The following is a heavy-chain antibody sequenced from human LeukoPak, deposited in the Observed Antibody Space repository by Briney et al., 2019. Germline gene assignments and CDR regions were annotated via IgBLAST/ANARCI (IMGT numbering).Heavy chain of an antibody. CDR3: AKDRDIVVVVAAGVDY. D-gene: IGHD2-15*01. CDR2: ISSSGSTI. V-gene: IGHV3-11*01. CDR1: GFTFSDYY. J-gene: IGHJ4*02. Sequence: GGSLRLSCAASGFTFSDYYMSWIRQAPGKGLEWVSYISSSGSTIYYADSVKGRFTISRDNAKNSLYLQMNSLRAEDTAVYYCAKDRDIVVVVAAGVDYWGQGTLVTVSS.